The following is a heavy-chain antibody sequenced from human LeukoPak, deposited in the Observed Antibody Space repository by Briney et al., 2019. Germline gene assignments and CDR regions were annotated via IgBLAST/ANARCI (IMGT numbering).Heavy chain of an antibody. CDR2: IYPGDSDT. V-gene: IGHV5-51*07. D-gene: IGHD1-26*01. CDR3: ARGIVGATKDPTDFDY. CDR1: GYSFTSYW. J-gene: IGHJ4*02. Sequence: GESLKISCKGSGYSFTSYWIGWVHQMPGKGLEWMGIIYPGDSDTRYSPSFQGQVTISADKSISTAYLQWSSLKASDTAMYYCARGIVGATKDPTDFDYWGQGTLVTVSS.